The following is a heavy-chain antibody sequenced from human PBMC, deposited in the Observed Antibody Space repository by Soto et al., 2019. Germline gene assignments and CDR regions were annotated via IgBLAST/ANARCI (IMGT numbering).Heavy chain of an antibody. J-gene: IGHJ4*02. CDR3: ARVWNYDFWSGYQTTGPSFDY. V-gene: IGHV4-59*11. CDR2: IYYSGST. D-gene: IGHD3-3*01. CDR1: GGSINNHY. Sequence: PSETLSLTCTVSGGSINNHYWSWIRQPPGQGLEWIGYIYYSGSTNYNPSLKSRVTMSVDTSKNQFSLKLSSVTAADTAVYYCARVWNYDFWSGYQTTGPSFDYWGQGTLVTVSS.